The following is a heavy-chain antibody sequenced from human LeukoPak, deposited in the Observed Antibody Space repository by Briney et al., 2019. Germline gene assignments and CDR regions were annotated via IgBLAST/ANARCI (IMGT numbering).Heavy chain of an antibody. Sequence: PGGSLRLSCAASGFTFSFYAMSWVRQAPGKGLKWVSSISSSSSYIYYADSVKGRFTISRDNAKNSLYLQMNSLRAEDTAVYYCARVDDYGDYDYWGQGTLVTVSS. CDR3: ARVDDYGDYDY. V-gene: IGHV3-21*01. J-gene: IGHJ4*02. CDR1: GFTFSFYA. D-gene: IGHD4-17*01. CDR2: ISSSSSYI.